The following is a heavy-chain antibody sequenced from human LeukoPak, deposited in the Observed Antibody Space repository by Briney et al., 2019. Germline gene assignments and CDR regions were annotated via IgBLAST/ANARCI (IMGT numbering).Heavy chain of an antibody. J-gene: IGHJ6*04. CDR3: AKSTRAVMAMMDV. V-gene: IGHV3-30*02. D-gene: IGHD3-16*01. CDR1: GFTFSRSG. Sequence: GGSLRLSCAASGFTFSRSGMHWVRQAPGKGLEWVAFIRYDGSNKYYADSVKGRFTISRDNSKNTLYLQMNSLRAEDTAVYFCAKSTRAVMAMMDVWGKGTTVTVSS. CDR2: IRYDGSNK.